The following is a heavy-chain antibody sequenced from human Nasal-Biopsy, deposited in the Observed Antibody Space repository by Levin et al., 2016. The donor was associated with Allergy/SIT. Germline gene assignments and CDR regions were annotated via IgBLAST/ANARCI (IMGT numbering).Heavy chain of an antibody. J-gene: IGHJ6*03. CDR3: AKDLCYTGSCHMDV. V-gene: IGHV3-30*18. D-gene: IGHD2-15*01. Sequence: GGSLRLSCTASGFTFSSYGMHWVRQAPGQGGWSGWLLFQMMGISQHYVDSVKGRFTISRANSRNTLFLQMNSLRVEDTAVYYCAKDLCYTGSCHMDVWGKGTTVTVSS. CDR1: GFTFSSYG. CDR2: FQMMGISQ.